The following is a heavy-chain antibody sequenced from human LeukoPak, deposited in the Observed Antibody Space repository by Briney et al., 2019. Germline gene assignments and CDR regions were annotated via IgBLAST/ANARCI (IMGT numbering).Heavy chain of an antibody. CDR3: ARIPGGDCYYDY. D-gene: IGHD2-21*02. J-gene: IGHJ4*02. CDR1: GFTFSNYA. CDR2: ISGSGDSP. V-gene: IGHV3-23*01. Sequence: PGGSLRLSCAASGFTFSNYAMSWVRQAPGKGLEWVSIISGSGDSPYYTVSVKGRFTISRDNPKNTLYLQMNSLRAEDTAVYYCARIPGGDCYYDYWGQGTLVTVSS.